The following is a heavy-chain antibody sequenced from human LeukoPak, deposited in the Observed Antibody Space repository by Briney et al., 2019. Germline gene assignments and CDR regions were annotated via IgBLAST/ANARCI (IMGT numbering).Heavy chain of an antibody. V-gene: IGHV1-2*02. D-gene: IGHD5-12*01. J-gene: IGHJ6*02. Sequence: GASVKVSCKASGYTFTGYYIHWMRQAPGQGLEWMGWMNPNRGDTSYAQKFQGRVTMTRDTPINTAYMELSSLRSEDTAVYYCASLPNYSGYESYGMDVWGQGTTVTVSS. CDR1: GYTFTGYY. CDR3: ASLPNYSGYESYGMDV. CDR2: MNPNRGDT.